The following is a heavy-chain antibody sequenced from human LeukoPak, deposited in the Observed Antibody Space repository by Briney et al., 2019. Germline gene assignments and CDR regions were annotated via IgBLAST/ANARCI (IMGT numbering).Heavy chain of an antibody. CDR2: IKQDGSEK. CDR1: GFTFSSYW. D-gene: IGHD3-22*01. CDR3: ARGSMIVVAHAFDI. J-gene: IGHJ3*02. Sequence: GGSLRLSCAASGFTFSSYWMGWVRQAPGKGLEWVANIKQDGSEKYYVDSVKGRFTISRDNAKNSLYLQMNSLRAEDTAVYYCARGSMIVVAHAFDIWGQGTMVTVSS. V-gene: IGHV3-7*01.